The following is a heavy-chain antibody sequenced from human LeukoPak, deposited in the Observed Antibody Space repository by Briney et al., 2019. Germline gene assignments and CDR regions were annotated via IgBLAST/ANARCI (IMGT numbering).Heavy chain of an antibody. D-gene: IGHD4-23*01. CDR2: IYSGGNT. CDR3: ARGSSDYGGKGVDY. V-gene: IGHV3-53*01. J-gene: IGHJ4*02. CDR1: GFTVSSNY. Sequence: GGSLRLSCAASGFTVSSNYMSWVRQAPGKGLEWVSVIYSGGNTYYADSVKGRFTISRDNSKNTLYHQMNSLRAEDTAVYYCARGSSDYGGKGVDYWGQGTLVTVSS.